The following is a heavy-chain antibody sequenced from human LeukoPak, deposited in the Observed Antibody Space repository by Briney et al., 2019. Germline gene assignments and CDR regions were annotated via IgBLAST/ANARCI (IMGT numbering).Heavy chain of an antibody. CDR3: ARRASSSWSFDY. Sequence: GGSLRLSCAASGFTFSSYWMHWVRQAPGKGLVWVSRINSDGSSTSYADSVKGRFTISRDNAKNSLYLQMNSLRAEDTAVYYCARRASSSWSFDYWGQGTLVTVSS. V-gene: IGHV3-74*01. CDR1: GFTFSSYW. D-gene: IGHD6-13*01. J-gene: IGHJ4*02. CDR2: INSDGSST.